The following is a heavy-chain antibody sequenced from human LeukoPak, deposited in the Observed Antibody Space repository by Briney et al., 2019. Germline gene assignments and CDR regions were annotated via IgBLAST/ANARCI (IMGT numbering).Heavy chain of an antibody. J-gene: IGHJ4*02. D-gene: IGHD6-19*01. CDR3: ARGAPTKYSSGWKYYFDY. CDR1: GFTFSSYA. Sequence: PGGPLRLSCAASGFTFSSYAMHWVRQAPGKGLEWVAVISYDGSNKYYADSVKGRFTISRDNSKNTLYLQMNSLRAEDTAVYYCARGAPTKYSSGWKYYFDYWGQGTLVTVSS. V-gene: IGHV3-30-3*01. CDR2: ISYDGSNK.